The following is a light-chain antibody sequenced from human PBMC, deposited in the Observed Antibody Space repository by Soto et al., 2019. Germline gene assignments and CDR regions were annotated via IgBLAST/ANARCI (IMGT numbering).Light chain of an antibody. Sequence: DVVLTQSPLSLPVNFGQPASISCRSSKSLVYSDGNTHLSWFHQRPGQSPRRLIYRVSSRDSGVPDRFRGSGSGTDFTLEISRVEAEDVGIYVCTQGTHWPTTFGQGTKVEV. CDR2: RVS. CDR1: KSLVYSDGNTH. J-gene: IGKJ1*01. CDR3: TQGTHWPTT. V-gene: IGKV2-30*01.